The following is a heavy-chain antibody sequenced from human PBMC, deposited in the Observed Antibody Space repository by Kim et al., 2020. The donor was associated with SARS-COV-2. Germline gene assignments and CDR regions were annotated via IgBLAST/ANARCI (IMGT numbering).Heavy chain of an antibody. D-gene: IGHD6-13*01. Sequence: ASVKVSCKASGYTFSSNYLHWVRQAPGQGLEWMAIINPSGGTTSNAQKFQGRVTMTRDTSTSTVHMELSSLRSEDTAVYYCARGGGGSSTAWTFDYWGQGTLVTVSS. CDR1: GYTFSSNY. V-gene: IGHV1-46*01. CDR3: ARGGGGSSTAWTFDY. CDR2: INPSGGTT. J-gene: IGHJ4*02.